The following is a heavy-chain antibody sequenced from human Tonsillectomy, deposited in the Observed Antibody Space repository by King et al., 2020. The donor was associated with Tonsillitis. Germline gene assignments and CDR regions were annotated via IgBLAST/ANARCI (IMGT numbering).Heavy chain of an antibody. D-gene: IGHD2-15*01. CDR2: IYYSGST. J-gene: IGHJ3*02. V-gene: IGHV4-59*01. CDR3: ARWPAPYQWSLPSNAFDI. Sequence: VQLQESGPGLVKPSETLSLTCTVSGGSINSSYWSWIRLPPGKGLEWIGSIYYSGSTKYSPSLKSRVTISVDTSKNQFFLRLTSVTAADTALYFCARWPAPYQWSLPSNAFDIWGQGTMVTVSS. CDR1: GGSINSSY.